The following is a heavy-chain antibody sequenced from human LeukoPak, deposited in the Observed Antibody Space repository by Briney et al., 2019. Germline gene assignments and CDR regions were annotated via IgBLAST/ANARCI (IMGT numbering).Heavy chain of an antibody. V-gene: IGHV3-66*01. CDR3: ARDLTGWSYGIDV. J-gene: IGHJ6*02. CDR1: GFTVSSNY. Sequence: PGGSLRLSCAASGFTVSSNYMSWVRQAPGKGLEWVSVIYSGGSTYYADSVKGRFTISRDNSKNTLYLQMNSLRAEDTAVYYCARDLTGWSYGIDVWGQGTTVTVSS. D-gene: IGHD2-15*01. CDR2: IYSGGST.